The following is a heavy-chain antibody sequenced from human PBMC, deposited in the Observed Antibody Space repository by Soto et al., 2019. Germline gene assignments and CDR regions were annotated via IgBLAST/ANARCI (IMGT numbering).Heavy chain of an antibody. Sequence: QVQLQESGPGLVKPSQTLSLTCTVSGGSISTTGYYWSWIRQHPGKGLEWIGYIYYTGSSYYNPSLKSRVTMSVDTSKNQFSLKLSSVTAAETAVYYCAKDQGSGLDYWGQGTLVTVSS. CDR2: IYYTGSS. CDR3: AKDQGSGLDY. CDR1: GGSISTTGYY. J-gene: IGHJ4*02. V-gene: IGHV4-31*03.